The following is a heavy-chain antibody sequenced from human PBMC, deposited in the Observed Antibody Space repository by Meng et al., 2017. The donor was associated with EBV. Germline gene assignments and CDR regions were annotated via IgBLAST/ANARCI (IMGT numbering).Heavy chain of an antibody. CDR3: ARVGIAVAGTGDY. J-gene: IGHJ4*02. Sequence: VESWGWAKKPGATGKVLCNAFCNTFTGYYMHWVRQAPGQGREWMGRINPNSGGTNYAQKFKGRVTMTRDTSISTAYMELSRLRSDDTAVYYCARVGIAVAGTGDYWGQGTLVTVSS. CDR2: INPNSGGT. CDR1: CNTFTGYY. D-gene: IGHD6-19*01. V-gene: IGHV1-2*06.